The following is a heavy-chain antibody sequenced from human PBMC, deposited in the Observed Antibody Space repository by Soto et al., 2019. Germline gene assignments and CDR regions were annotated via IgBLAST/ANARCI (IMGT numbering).Heavy chain of an antibody. CDR3: ARIDYDILTGYYFDP. Sequence: ASVKVSCKASGSTFSSYAISWVRQAPGQGLEWMGGIIPIFGTANYAQKFQGRVTITADESTSTAYMELSSLRSEDTAVYYCARIDYDILTGYYFDPWGQGTLVTVSS. D-gene: IGHD3-9*01. CDR1: GSTFSSYA. J-gene: IGHJ5*02. V-gene: IGHV1-69*13. CDR2: IIPIFGTA.